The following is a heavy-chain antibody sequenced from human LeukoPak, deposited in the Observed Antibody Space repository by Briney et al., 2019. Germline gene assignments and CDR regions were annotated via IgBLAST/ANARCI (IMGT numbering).Heavy chain of an antibody. CDR2: IYYSGST. CDR1: GGSISSHY. D-gene: IGHD5-24*01. Sequence: PSETLSLTCTVSGGSISSHYWSWIRQPPGKGLEWIGYIYYSGSTNYNPSLKSRVTISVDTSKSQFPLKLSSVTAADTAVYYCARGLYRRATSHFDYWGQGTLVTVSS. V-gene: IGHV4-59*11. CDR3: ARGLYRRATSHFDY. J-gene: IGHJ4*02.